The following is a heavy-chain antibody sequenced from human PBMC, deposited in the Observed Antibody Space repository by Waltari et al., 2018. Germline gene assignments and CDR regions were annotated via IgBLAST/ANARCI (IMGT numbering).Heavy chain of an antibody. CDR1: GGSISSYY. V-gene: IGHV4-59*01. Sequence: QVQLQESGPGLVKPSETLSLTCTVSGGSISSYYWSWIRQPPGKGLEWIGYIYYSGSTNYNPSLKSRVTISVDTSKNQFSLKLSSVTAADTVVYYCARDRGRRVYCSGGSCYPEIWYWGQGTLVTVSS. CDR3: ARDRGRRVYCSGGSCYPEIWY. CDR2: IYYSGST. J-gene: IGHJ4*02. D-gene: IGHD2-15*01.